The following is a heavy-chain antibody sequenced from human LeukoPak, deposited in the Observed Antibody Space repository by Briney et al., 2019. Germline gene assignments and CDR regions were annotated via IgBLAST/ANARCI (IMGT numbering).Heavy chain of an antibody. Sequence: PGGSLRLSCAASGFPFTSNYMTWVRQAPGKGLEWVSVISSGGNTYYADSVKGRFTISRDNSKNTVYLQMSGLRAEDTAVYYCAREVRGYYFDYWGQGTLVTASS. J-gene: IGHJ4*02. CDR3: AREVRGYYFDY. CDR2: ISSGGNT. V-gene: IGHV3-53*01. CDR1: GFPFTSNY. D-gene: IGHD5-12*01.